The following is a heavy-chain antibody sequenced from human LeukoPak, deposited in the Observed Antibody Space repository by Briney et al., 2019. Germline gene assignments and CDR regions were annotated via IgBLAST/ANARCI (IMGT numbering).Heavy chain of an antibody. V-gene: IGHV1-69*06. D-gene: IGHD4-11*01. CDR1: GYTFTSYA. J-gene: IGHJ6*03. Sequence: ASVKVSCKASGYTFTSYAMNWVRQAPGQGLEWVEGIIPIFGTTNYAQNFQGRVTIIADKSTNIAYMELTSLRSEDTAVYYCARGYSDYENSYPYYMDAWGKGTTVTISS. CDR3: ARGYSDYENSYPYYMDA. CDR2: IIPIFGTT.